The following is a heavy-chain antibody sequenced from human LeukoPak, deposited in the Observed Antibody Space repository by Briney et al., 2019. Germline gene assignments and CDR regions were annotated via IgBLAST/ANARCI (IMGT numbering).Heavy chain of an antibody. V-gene: IGHV3-74*01. CDR2: INSDGSTT. CDR1: GFTFRSYW. J-gene: IGHJ4*02. CDR3: SGRTGGIFDY. D-gene: IGHD2-8*02. Sequence: GGSLRLSCAASGFTFRSYWMHWVRQVPGKGPVWVSRINSDGSTTNHADSVKGRFTISRHNAKNTLYLQMNSLRAEDTAEYYYSGRTGGIFDYWGEGTLVTVSS.